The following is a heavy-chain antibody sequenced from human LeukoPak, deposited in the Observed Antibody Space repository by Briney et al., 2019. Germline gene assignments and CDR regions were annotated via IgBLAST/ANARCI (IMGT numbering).Heavy chain of an antibody. V-gene: IGHV3-11*04. CDR3: ARATWDPNYYYYMDV. D-gene: IGHD1-26*01. CDR2: ISDSGSTK. CDR1: AFTFSDYY. J-gene: IGHJ6*03. Sequence: GGSLRLSCAASAFTFSDYYMIWIRQAPGKGLEWVSSISDSGSTKYYADSVKGRFTISRDNAKNSLFLQMNSLRAEDTAVYFCARATWDPNYYYYMDVWGKGTTVTISS.